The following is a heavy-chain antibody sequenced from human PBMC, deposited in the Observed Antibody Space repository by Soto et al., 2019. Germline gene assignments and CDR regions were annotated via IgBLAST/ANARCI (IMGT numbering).Heavy chain of an antibody. CDR2: ISGNGGST. CDR3: AKDRTFGPPLVRFDS. V-gene: IGHV3-23*01. CDR1: GFTFSVYA. D-gene: IGHD6-6*01. Sequence: GGSLTLSCGASGFTFSVYAMTWVRQAPGKGLEWVSAISGNGGSTYYADSVKGRFTISRDNSKSTLHLQMNSLRVEDTAVYYCAKDRTFGPPLVRFDSWGQGTLVTVSS. J-gene: IGHJ4*02.